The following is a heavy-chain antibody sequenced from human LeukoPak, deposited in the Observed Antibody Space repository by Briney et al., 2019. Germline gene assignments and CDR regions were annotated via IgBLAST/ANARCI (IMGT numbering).Heavy chain of an antibody. J-gene: IGHJ4*02. V-gene: IGHV1-2*02. D-gene: IGHD5-18*01. CDR2: INPNSGGT. CDR1: GYTFTGNY. Sequence: ASVKVSCKASGYTFTGNYMHWVRQSPGQGPEWMGWINPNSGGTNYAQKFQGRVTMTRDTSISTAYMELSRLRSDDTAVYYCARLEDTAMAGDYWGQGTLVTVSS. CDR3: ARLEDTAMAGDY.